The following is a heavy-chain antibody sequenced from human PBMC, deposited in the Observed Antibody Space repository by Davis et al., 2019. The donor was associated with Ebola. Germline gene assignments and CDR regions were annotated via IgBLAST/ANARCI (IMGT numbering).Heavy chain of an antibody. CDR1: GGSFSGYY. CDR2: INHSGST. D-gene: IGHD6-19*01. CDR3: ARELTWGSGWYNGNWFDP. J-gene: IGHJ5*02. Sequence: MPSETLSLTCAVYGGSFSGYYWSWIRQPPGKGLEWIGEINHSGSTNYNPSLKSRVTISVDTSKNQFSLKLSSVTAADTAVYYCARELTWGSGWYNGNWFDPWGQGTLVTVSS. V-gene: IGHV4-34*01.